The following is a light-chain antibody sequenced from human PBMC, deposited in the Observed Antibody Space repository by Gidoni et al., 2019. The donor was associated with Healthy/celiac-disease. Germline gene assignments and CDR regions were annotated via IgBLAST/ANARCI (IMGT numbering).Light chain of an antibody. CDR2: GAS. Sequence: EIVMTQSPATLSVSPGERATLSCRASQSVSSNLAWFQQKPGQAPGLLTYGASTRATGIPARFSGSGSGTELTLTISSLQSEDFAVYFCQQYNNWPPWTFGQGTKVELK. V-gene: IGKV3-15*01. CDR1: QSVSSN. CDR3: QQYNNWPPWT. J-gene: IGKJ1*01.